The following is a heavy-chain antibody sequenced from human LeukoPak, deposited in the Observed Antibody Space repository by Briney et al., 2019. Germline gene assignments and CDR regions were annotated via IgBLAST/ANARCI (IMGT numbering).Heavy chain of an antibody. V-gene: IGHV1-2*02. J-gene: IGHJ4*02. Sequence: ASVKVSCKASGYTFTGYYMHWVRQAPGQGLEWMGWINPNSGGTNYAQKFQGRVTMTRDTSISTAYMEPSRLRSDDTAVYYCARDDTMYSSGWPTYWGQGTLVTVSS. CDR1: GYTFTGYY. CDR2: INPNSGGT. CDR3: ARDDTMYSSGWPTY. D-gene: IGHD6-19*01.